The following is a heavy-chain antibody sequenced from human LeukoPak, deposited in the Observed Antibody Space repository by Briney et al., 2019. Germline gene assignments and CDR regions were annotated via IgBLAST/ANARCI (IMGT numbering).Heavy chain of an antibody. CDR2: IYYSGST. D-gene: IGHD1-26*01. Sequence: SETLSLTCTVSGGSISSSSYYWGWIRQPPGKGLEWIGSIYYSGSTYYNPSLKSRVTISVDTSKNQFSLKLSSVTAADTAVYYCPLEATTGRAYWGQGTLVTVSS. CDR1: GGSISSSSYY. CDR3: PLEATTGRAY. J-gene: IGHJ4*02. V-gene: IGHV4-39*01.